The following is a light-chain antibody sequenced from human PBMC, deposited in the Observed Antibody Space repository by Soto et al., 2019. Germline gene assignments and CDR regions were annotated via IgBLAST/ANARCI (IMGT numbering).Light chain of an antibody. V-gene: IGKV1-39*01. CDR2: AAS. CDR3: QQSYSTLALT. CDR1: QSSTSY. Sequence: DIQMTQSPSSLSASVGDRVTITCRASQSSTSYLNWFQKKPGKAPKLLIYAASSLQSGVPSRFIGSGSGTDFTLTISSLQPEDFATYYCQQSYSTLALTFGGGTKVEIK. J-gene: IGKJ4*01.